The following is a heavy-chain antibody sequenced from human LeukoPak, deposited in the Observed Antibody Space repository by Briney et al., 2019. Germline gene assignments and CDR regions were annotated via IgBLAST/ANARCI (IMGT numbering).Heavy chain of an antibody. CDR2: VENDGGTK. J-gene: IGHJ4*02. D-gene: IGHD2-21*01. CDR3: AKAPVTSCRGAYCYPFDY. V-gene: IGHV3-30*02. Sequence: GGSLRLSCAASGFTFRNLGMHWVRQAPGKGLEWVAFVENDGGTKYYADSVRGRFTLSRDSSKNTLYLQMNSLRAEDAAVYYCAKAPVTSCRGAYCYPFDYWGQGTLVTVSS. CDR1: GFTFRNLG.